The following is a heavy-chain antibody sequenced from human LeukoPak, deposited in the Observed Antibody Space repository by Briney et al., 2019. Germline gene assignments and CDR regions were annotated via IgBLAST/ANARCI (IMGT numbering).Heavy chain of an antibody. Sequence: PRGSLRLSCAASGFTFSSYSMNWVRQAPGKGLEWVSSISSSSSYIYYADSVKGRFTISRDNAKNSLYLQMNSLRAEDTAVYYCASQACSSTSCSAVDPWGQGTLVTVPS. CDR3: ASQACSSTSCSAVDP. V-gene: IGHV3-21*01. CDR2: ISSSSSYI. CDR1: GFTFSSYS. D-gene: IGHD2-2*01. J-gene: IGHJ5*02.